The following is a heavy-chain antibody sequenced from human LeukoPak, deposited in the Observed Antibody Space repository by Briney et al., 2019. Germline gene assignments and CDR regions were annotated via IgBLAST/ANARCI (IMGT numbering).Heavy chain of an antibody. CDR3: ARGSRELYYFDY. D-gene: IGHD1-7*01. CDR1: GRSISSYY. V-gene: IGHV4-59*01. CDR2: IYYSGSN. J-gene: IGHJ4*02. Sequence: PSETLSLICTVPGRSISSYYWSWIRQPPGGGLEWIGYIYYSGSNKYNPSLKSRVTISVDASRTQFSRKRNSVTAADTAVYYFARGSRELYYFDYWGQGTLVTVSS.